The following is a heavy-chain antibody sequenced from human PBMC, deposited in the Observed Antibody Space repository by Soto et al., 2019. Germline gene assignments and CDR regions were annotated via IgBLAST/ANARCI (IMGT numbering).Heavy chain of an antibody. CDR3: TTELNEMQAFDI. CDR1: GFTFSTYG. D-gene: IGHD1-1*01. J-gene: IGHJ3*02. CDR2: TWNDGSHK. Sequence: QVQLVESGGGVVQPGRSLRLSCVASGFTFSTYGMHWVRQAPGKGLEWVAMTWNDGSHKYYADPVKDRFTISRDNFKNTLYLQITSLRDEDSAVYYCTTELNEMQAFDIWGQGTMVTVSS. V-gene: IGHV3-33*01.